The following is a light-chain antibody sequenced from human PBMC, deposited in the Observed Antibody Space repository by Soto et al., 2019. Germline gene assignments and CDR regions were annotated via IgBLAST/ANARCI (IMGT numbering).Light chain of an antibody. CDR1: QTVLSN. V-gene: IGKV3-15*01. J-gene: IGKJ5*01. Sequence: MTQAPATLSVSPADSATLPWRASQTVLSNLAWYQQKPGQAPRLLIYGASTRATGIPARFSGSGSGTEFTLTISSLQSEDFAVYYCQQYNNWPITFGQGTRLEIK. CDR3: QQYNNWPIT. CDR2: GAS.